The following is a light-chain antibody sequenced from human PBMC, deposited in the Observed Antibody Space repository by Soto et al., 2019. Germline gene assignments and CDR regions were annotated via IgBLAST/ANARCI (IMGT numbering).Light chain of an antibody. CDR2: AAS. CDR3: QQSFDTPFT. Sequence: DIQMTQSPSSLSASVGDRVTITCRASQSIGKYLNWYQQKVGKAPKALISAASRLQSGVPSRFSGSGSDTDFTLTISRLQPEDVATYFCQQSFDTPFTFGPGTTVDI. J-gene: IGKJ3*01. V-gene: IGKV1-39*01. CDR1: QSIGKY.